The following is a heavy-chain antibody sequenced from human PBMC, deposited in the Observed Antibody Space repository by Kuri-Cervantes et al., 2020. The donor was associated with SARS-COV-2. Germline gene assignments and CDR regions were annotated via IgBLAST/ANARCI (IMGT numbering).Heavy chain of an antibody. CDR1: GYTFTGYY. Sequence: ASVKVSCKASGYTFTGYYMHWVRQAPGQGLEWMGWINPNSGGTNYAQKFQGRVTMTRDTSISTAYMELSRLRSDDTAVYYCARKTGSYYPLFDYWGQGTLVTVSS. CDR3: ARKTGSYYPLFDY. D-gene: IGHD1-26*01. J-gene: IGHJ4*02. CDR2: INPNSGGT. V-gene: IGHV1-2*02.